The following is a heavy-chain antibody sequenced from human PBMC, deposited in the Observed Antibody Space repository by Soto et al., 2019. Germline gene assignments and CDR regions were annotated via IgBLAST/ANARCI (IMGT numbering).Heavy chain of an antibody. CDR1: GFTFSSYS. Sequence: GSLRLSCAASGFTFSSYSMNWVRQAPGKGLEWVSYISSSSSTKYYAESVKGRFTISRGNAKNTLYLQMNSLRAEDTAVYYCARDGLRIVATIRGPLGMDVWGQGTTVTVSS. V-gene: IGHV3-48*01. CDR2: ISSSSSTK. CDR3: ARDGLRIVATIRGPLGMDV. D-gene: IGHD5-12*01. J-gene: IGHJ6*02.